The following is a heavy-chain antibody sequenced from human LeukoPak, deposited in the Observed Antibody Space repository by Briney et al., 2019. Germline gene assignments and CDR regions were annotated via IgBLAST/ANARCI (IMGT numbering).Heavy chain of an antibody. V-gene: IGHV1-46*01. CDR2: INPSGGST. CDR1: GYTFTSYY. J-gene: IGHJ4*02. D-gene: IGHD2-21*02. Sequence: ASVKVSCKASGYTFTSYYMHWVRQAPGQGLEWMGIINPSGGSTSYAQKFQGRVTMTRDTSTSTVYMELSSLRSEDTAVYYCARGGGLYCGGDCYRFDYWGQGTLVTVSS. CDR3: ARGGGLYCGGDCYRFDY.